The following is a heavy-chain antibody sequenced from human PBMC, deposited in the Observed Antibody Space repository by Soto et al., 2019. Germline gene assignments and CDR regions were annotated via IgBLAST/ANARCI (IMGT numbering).Heavy chain of an antibody. Sequence: SVKVSCKTSGFTFSTSAVHWVRQARGHRLQWIGWIDVGSGNANYAQMLQERVTISRDTSTSTVYMELTSLTSEDTAVYYCARDTSWKDLVWWFDPWGQGTLVTVSS. D-gene: IGHD1-1*01. CDR2: IDVGSGNA. J-gene: IGHJ5*02. CDR3: ARDTSWKDLVWWFDP. V-gene: IGHV1-58*01. CDR1: GFTFSTSA.